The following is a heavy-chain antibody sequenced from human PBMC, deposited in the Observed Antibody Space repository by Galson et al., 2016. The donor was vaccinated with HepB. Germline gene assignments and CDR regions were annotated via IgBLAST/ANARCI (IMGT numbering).Heavy chain of an antibody. CDR3: AKRGEGGYNVNYYGMDV. Sequence: SLRLSCAVSGFTFSSNAMSWVRQAPGRGPEWVSSISGSGGTTFYADSVKGRFTISRDNSMNTLYLQMNSLRGDDPAVYYCAKRGEGGYNVNYYGMDVWGRGTAVTVSS. V-gene: IGHV3-23*01. J-gene: IGHJ6*02. D-gene: IGHD5-24*01. CDR1: GFTFSSNA. CDR2: ISGSGGTT.